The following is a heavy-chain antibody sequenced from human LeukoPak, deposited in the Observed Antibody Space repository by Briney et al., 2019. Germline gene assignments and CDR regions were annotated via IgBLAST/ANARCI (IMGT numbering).Heavy chain of an antibody. V-gene: IGHV5-51*01. D-gene: IGHD2-15*01. Sequence: GESLKISCRGSGYHFTTYWIGWVRQMPEKGLEWMGIVYPQDSDTRYSSSFEGQVTVSVDKSINTACLQWSSLKASDTAMYYCARTDCSGGSCYSDYWGQGTLVTVSS. CDR1: GYHFTTYW. CDR2: VYPQDSDT. J-gene: IGHJ4*02. CDR3: ARTDCSGGSCYSDY.